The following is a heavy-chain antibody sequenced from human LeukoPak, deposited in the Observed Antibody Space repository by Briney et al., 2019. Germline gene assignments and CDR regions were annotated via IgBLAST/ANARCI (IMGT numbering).Heavy chain of an antibody. Sequence: GGSLRLSCAASGFTFSSYEMNWVRQAPGKGLEWVSFIYSDNTHYSDSVQGGGTISRDNAKNTLYLQMNSLRAEDTAVYYCARRAGAYSHPYDYWGQGTLVTVSS. CDR3: ARRAGAYSHPYDY. CDR1: GFTFSSYE. J-gene: IGHJ4*02. V-gene: IGHV3-66*04. D-gene: IGHD4/OR15-4a*01. CDR2: IYSDNT.